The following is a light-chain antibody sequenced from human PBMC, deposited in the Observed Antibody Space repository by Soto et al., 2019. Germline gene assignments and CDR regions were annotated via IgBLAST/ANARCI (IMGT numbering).Light chain of an antibody. CDR2: DAS. Sequence: VTKSLSTVSANIGDRVTINCRASQSITTFLAWYQQKPGKAPQILIYDASKLEPGVPSRLSGGGSGTEFTLTISSLQPDDFATYYCQQSVIYPLTSGEGTKVDIK. CDR3: QQSVIYPLT. CDR1: QSITTF. V-gene: IGKV1-5*01. J-gene: IGKJ4*01.